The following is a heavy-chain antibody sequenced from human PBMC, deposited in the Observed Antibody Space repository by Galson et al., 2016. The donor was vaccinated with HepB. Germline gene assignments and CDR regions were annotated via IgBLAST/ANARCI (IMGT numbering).Heavy chain of an antibody. CDR2: ISGSGNNT. CDR1: GFTFSIYA. CDR3: AKCFGDGWVMNV. D-gene: IGHD5-24*01. V-gene: IGHV3-23*01. Sequence: SLRLSCAASGFTFSIYAMTWVRQAPGKGLEWVSSISGSGNNTYHADSVKGRFNISRDNSKDTVFLQINSLKADDTAVYYCAKCFGDGWVMNVWGQGTTVTVSS. J-gene: IGHJ6*02.